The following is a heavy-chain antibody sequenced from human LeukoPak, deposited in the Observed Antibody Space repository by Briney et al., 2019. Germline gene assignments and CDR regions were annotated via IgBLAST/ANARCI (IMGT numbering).Heavy chain of an antibody. J-gene: IGHJ3*02. CDR1: GFTFSSYA. Sequence: EGSLRLSCAASGFTFSSYAMHWVRQAPGKGLEWVAVISDDGSNKYYADSVKGRFTISRDNSKNTLYLQMDSLRPEDTAIYYCARVDDLDAFDIWGPGTMVTVSS. V-gene: IGHV3-30*04. CDR2: ISDDGSNK. D-gene: IGHD2-2*03. CDR3: ARVDDLDAFDI.